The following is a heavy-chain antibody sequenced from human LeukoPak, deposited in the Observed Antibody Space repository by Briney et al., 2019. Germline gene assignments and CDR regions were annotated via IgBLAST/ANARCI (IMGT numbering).Heavy chain of an antibody. J-gene: IGHJ4*01. CDR3: ARDNVGALDY. D-gene: IGHD1-26*01. V-gene: IGHV3-7*01. CDR2: MKQDGSAK. Sequence: GGSLRLSCVASGFTFSSYCMAWVRQAPGKGLEWVANMKQDGSAKHYADSVKGRFSISRDNSKNSVYLQMDSLRAEDTALYYCARDNVGALDYWGHGTLVTVSS. CDR1: GFTFSSYC.